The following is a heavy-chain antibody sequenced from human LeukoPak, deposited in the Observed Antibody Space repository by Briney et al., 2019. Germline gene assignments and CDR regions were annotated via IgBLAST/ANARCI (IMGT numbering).Heavy chain of an antibody. V-gene: IGHV3-23*01. D-gene: IGHD4-17*01. Sequence: GGSLRLSCAASGFTFNNYAMNWVRQAPGKGLEWVSSISGGGETTYYADSAKGRFTISRDNSQNTLYLKMNSPRAKDTAVYYCARDYADYVGYFFFDYWGQGTLVTVSS. CDR1: GFTFNNYA. J-gene: IGHJ4*02. CDR2: ISGGGETT. CDR3: ARDYADYVGYFFFDY.